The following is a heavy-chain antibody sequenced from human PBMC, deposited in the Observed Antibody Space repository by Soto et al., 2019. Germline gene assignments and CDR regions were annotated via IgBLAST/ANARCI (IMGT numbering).Heavy chain of an antibody. V-gene: IGHV4-30-4*01. CDR3: VREGLTMYGVLTPSFDP. D-gene: IGHD3-3*01. CDR2: IYHTGTT. Sequence: QVQLQESGPGLVKPSQTLSLTCTVSGASITSGDYSWNWIRQPPGKGLGWIGYIYHTGTTYYKPYLPSRVTISVDTSMNQFSLKLRSVTASDTALYYCVREGLTMYGVLTPSFDPVGQASLVTVSS. CDR1: GASITSGDYS. J-gene: IGHJ5*02.